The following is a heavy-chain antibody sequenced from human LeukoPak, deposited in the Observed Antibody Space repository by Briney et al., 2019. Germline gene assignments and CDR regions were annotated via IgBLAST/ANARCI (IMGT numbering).Heavy chain of an antibody. CDR3: ARDATGAAAGFDY. J-gene: IGHJ4*02. D-gene: IGHD6-13*01. Sequence: GGSLRLSCAASGFTFSSYSMNWVRQAPGKGLEWVSYISSSSSTIYYADSVKGRFTISRDNAKTSLDLQMNSLRAEATNVYCCARDATGAAAGFDYWGQGTLVTVSS. V-gene: IGHV3-48*01. CDR2: ISSSSSTI. CDR1: GFTFSSYS.